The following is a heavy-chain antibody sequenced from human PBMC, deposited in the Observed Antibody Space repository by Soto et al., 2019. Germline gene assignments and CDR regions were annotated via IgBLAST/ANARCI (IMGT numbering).Heavy chain of an antibody. CDR1: GGTFSSYA. CDR2: VIPISGTA. V-gene: IGHV1-69*06. J-gene: IGHJ4*02. Sequence: QVQLVQSGAEVKKPGSSVKVSCKASGGTFSSYAISWVRQAPGQGLEWMGGVIPISGTANYAQKFQGRVTITADKSKSTAYMELSSLRSEDTGVYYCARGGYSYGYLLALDYWGQGTLVTVSS. CDR3: ARGGYSYGYLLALDY. D-gene: IGHD5-18*01.